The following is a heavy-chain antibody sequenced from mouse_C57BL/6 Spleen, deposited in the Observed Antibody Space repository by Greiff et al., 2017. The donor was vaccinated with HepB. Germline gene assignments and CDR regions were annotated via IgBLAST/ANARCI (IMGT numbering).Heavy chain of an antibody. CDR3: ARGGRDAMDY. Sequence: VQLQQSGPELVKPGASVKISCKASGYSFTSYYIHWVKQRPGQGLEWIGWIYPGSGNTKYNEKFKGKATLTADTSSSTAYMQLSSLTSEDSAVYYCARGGRDAMDYWGQGTSVTVSS. J-gene: IGHJ4*01. CDR2: IYPGSGNT. D-gene: IGHD3-3*01. CDR1: GYSFTSYY. V-gene: IGHV1-66*01.